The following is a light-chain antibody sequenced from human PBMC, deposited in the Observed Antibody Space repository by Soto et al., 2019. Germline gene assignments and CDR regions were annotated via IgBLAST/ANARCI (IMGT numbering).Light chain of an antibody. Sequence: SYELTQPPSVSVSPGQTARITSSGQTLPKQYVFWYQQKPGQAPVLMVSKDTERPSGIPERFSGSSSGTTVTLTISGVQAEDEADYYCQSADGSGPVVFGGGTQLTVL. CDR3: QSADGSGPVV. V-gene: IGLV3-25*03. CDR1: TLPKQY. J-gene: IGLJ2*01. CDR2: KDT.